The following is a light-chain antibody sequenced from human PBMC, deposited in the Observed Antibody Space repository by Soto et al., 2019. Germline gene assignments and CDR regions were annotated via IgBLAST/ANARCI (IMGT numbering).Light chain of an antibody. Sequence: DIVMTQSPLSLPVTPGEPASISCRSSQSLRHINGYTYLDWSLQKPGQSPQLLIYTLSYRASGVPDRFSGSGSGTDFTLKISRVEAEDVGVYYCMQRIEFPWITFGQGTRLEIK. J-gene: IGKJ5*01. V-gene: IGKV2-40*01. CDR2: TLS. CDR3: MQRIEFPWIT. CDR1: QSLRHINGYTY.